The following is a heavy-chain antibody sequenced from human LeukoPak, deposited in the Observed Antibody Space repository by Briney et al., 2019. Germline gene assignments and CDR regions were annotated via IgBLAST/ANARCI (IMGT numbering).Heavy chain of an antibody. V-gene: IGHV4-39*07. D-gene: IGHD1-1*01. CDR3: ATPQLGESRAAVDY. CDR2: VYWSGSS. CDR1: GGSVYTGSHY. J-gene: IGHJ4*02. Sequence: SETLSLTCTVSGGSVYTGSHYWGWIRQPPGKELEWIGSVYWSGSSYYNPSLKSRVTISLDTSKNQFSLKLSSVTAEDTAIYYCATPQLGESRAAVDYWGQGTLVTVSS.